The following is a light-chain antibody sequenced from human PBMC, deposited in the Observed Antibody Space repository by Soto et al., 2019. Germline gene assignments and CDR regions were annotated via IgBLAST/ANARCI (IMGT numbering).Light chain of an antibody. CDR3: SSYAGSNNVV. CDR1: SSDVGVYNY. V-gene: IGLV2-8*01. CDR2: EVS. J-gene: IGLJ2*01. Sequence: QSALTQPPSASGSPGQSVTISCTGTSSDVGVYNYVSWYQPHPGKAPKLLIYEVSKRPSGVPERFSGSKSGNTASLPVSGLQAEDEADFYCSSYAGSNNVVFGGGTKLTVL.